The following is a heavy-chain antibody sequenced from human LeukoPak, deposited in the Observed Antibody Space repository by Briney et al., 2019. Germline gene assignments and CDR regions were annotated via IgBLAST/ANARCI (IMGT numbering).Heavy chain of an antibody. CDR1: GFTFSSYA. Sequence: GGSLRLSCAASGFTFSSYAMSWVRQAPGKGLEWVSAISGSGGSTYYADSVKGRFTISRDNSKNTLYLQMNSLRAEDTAVYYCKMVRGVSKYYSDYWGQGTLVTVSS. CDR3: KMVRGVSKYYSDY. J-gene: IGHJ4*02. V-gene: IGHV3-23*01. CDR2: ISGSGGST. D-gene: IGHD3-10*01.